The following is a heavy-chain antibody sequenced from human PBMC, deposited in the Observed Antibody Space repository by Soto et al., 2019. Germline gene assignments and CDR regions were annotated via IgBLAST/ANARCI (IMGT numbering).Heavy chain of an antibody. CDR3: ASQYSFNRDTAIPFDY. Sequence: PGGSLRLSCAASGFTFSSYAMHWVRQAPGKGLEWVAVISYDGSNKYYADSVKGRFTISRDNSKNTLYLQMNSLRAEDTAVYYCASQYSFNRDTAIPFDYWGQGTLVTVSS. CDR1: GFTFSSYA. J-gene: IGHJ4*02. D-gene: IGHD5-18*01. CDR2: ISYDGSNK. V-gene: IGHV3-30-3*01.